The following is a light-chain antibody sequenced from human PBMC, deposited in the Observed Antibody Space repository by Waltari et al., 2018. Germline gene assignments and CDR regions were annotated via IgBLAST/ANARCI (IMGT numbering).Light chain of an antibody. J-gene: IGLJ1*01. Sequence: QSALTQPASVSGSPAQSITISCTGTSSDVGAYNYVSWFQQHPGKAPKPLIYEVSNRPSGVSSRFSGSRSGNTASLTISGLQAEDEADYYCSAYRGSSALVFGTGTKVTVL. CDR3: SAYRGSSALV. V-gene: IGLV2-14*01. CDR2: EVS. CDR1: SSDVGAYNY.